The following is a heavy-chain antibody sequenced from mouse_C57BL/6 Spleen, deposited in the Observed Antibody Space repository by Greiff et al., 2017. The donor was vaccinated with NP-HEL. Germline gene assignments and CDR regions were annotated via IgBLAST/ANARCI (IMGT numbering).Heavy chain of an antibody. D-gene: IGHD2-1*01. CDR1: GYSITSGYY. J-gene: IGHJ3*01. Sequence: EVQLQQSGPGLVKPSQSLSLTCSVTGYSITSGYYWNWIRQFPGNKLEWMGYISYDGSNNYNPSLKNRISITRDTSKNQFFLKLNSVTTEDTATYYCAREEIYYGNYGFAYWGQGTLVTVSA. CDR2: ISYDGSN. V-gene: IGHV3-6*01. CDR3: AREEIYYGNYGFAY.